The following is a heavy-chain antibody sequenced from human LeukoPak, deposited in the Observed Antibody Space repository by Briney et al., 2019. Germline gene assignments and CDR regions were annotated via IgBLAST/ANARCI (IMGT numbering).Heavy chain of an antibody. J-gene: IGHJ4*02. Sequence: PGKSLRLSCAAPGFTFTTYSMHWVRQPPGKGLEWVAVISYDGSNKYYADSVKGRFTISRDNSKNTLYLQMNSLRAEDTAVYYCARESAVAGTHFDYWGQGTLVTVSS. V-gene: IGHV3-30*04. D-gene: IGHD6-19*01. CDR1: GFTFTTYS. CDR2: ISYDGSNK. CDR3: ARESAVAGTHFDY.